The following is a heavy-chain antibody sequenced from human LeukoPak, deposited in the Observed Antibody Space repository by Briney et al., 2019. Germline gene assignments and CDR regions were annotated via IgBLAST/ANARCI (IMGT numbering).Heavy chain of an antibody. V-gene: IGHV1-24*01. CDR3: ASGYGDYEIYGN. Sequence: ASVKVSCKVSGYTLTELSMHWVRQAPGEGLEWMGGFDPEDGGTIYAQKFQGRVTMTEDTSTDTAYMELSSLRSEDTAVYFCASGYGDYEIYGNWGQGTLVTVSS. J-gene: IGHJ4*02. CDR1: GYTLTELS. CDR2: FDPEDGGT. D-gene: IGHD4-17*01.